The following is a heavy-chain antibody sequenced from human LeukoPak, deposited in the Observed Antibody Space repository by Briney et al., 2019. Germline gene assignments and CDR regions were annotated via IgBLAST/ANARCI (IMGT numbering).Heavy chain of an antibody. CDR3: ARGTGDDYSYGMDV. V-gene: IGHV1-18*01. CDR1: GYTFTSYG. CDR2: ISADNGNT. Sequence: ASVKVSCKASGYTFTSYGISWVRQAPGQGLEWMGWISADNGNTNYAQKLQGRVTMTTDISTSTAYMELRSLRSDDTAVYYCARGTGDDYSYGMDVWGQGTTVTVSS. J-gene: IGHJ6*02. D-gene: IGHD4-17*01.